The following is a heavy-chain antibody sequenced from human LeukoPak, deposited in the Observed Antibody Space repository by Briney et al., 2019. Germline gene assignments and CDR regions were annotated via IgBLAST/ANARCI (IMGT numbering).Heavy chain of an antibody. V-gene: IGHV4-59*01. CDR3: ARDRRKNGMDV. CDR1: GGSISSYY. CDR2: IYYSGST. D-gene: IGHD1-14*01. Sequence: SETLSLTCTVSGGSISSYYWSWIRLPPGKGLEWIGYIYYSGSTNYNPSLKSRVTISVDTSKNQFSLKLSSVTAADTAVYYCARDRRKNGMDVWGQGTTVTVSS. J-gene: IGHJ6*02.